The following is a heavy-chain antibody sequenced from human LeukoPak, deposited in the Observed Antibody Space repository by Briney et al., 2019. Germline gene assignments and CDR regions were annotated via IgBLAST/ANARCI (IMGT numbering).Heavy chain of an antibody. CDR3: ARDKVSGPTLLDY. D-gene: IGHD5/OR15-5a*01. CDR1: GFASGFSFRNYG. V-gene: IGHV3-7*01. J-gene: IGHJ4*02. CDR2: IKQDGSEF. Sequence: QTGGSLRLSCAASGFASGFSFRNYGMHWVRQVPGKGLEWVANIKQDGSEFYYVDSVKGRFTISRHNAKNSLYLQMNSLRADDTAVYYCARDKVSGPTLLDYWGQGTLVTVSS.